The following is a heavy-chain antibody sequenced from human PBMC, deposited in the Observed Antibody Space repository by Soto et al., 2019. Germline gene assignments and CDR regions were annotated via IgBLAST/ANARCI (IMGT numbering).Heavy chain of an antibody. CDR1: GGTFSSYT. Sequence: SVKVSCKASGGTFSSYTISWVRQAPGQGLEWMGRIIPILGIANYAQKFQGRVTITADKSTSTAYMELSSLRSEDTAVYYCARGGHVVVVTAAFDYWGQGTLVTVSS. CDR3: ARGGHVVVVTAAFDY. CDR2: IIPILGIA. D-gene: IGHD2-21*02. V-gene: IGHV1-69*02. J-gene: IGHJ4*02.